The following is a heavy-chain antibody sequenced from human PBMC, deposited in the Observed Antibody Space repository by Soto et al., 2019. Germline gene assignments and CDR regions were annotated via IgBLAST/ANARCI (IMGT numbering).Heavy chain of an antibody. CDR3: ARGYYYYDFWSGYPSYFDY. CDR1: GYTFTSYG. Sequence: ASVKVSCKASGYTFTSYGISWVRQAPGQGLEWMGWISAYNGNTNYAQKLQGRVTMTTDTSTSTAYMELRSLRSDDTAVYYCARGYYYYDFWSGYPSYFDYWGQGTLVTAPQ. CDR2: ISAYNGNT. D-gene: IGHD3-3*01. V-gene: IGHV1-18*04. J-gene: IGHJ4*02.